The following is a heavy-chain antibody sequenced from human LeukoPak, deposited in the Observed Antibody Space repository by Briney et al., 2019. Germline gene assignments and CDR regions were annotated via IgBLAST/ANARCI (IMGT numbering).Heavy chain of an antibody. J-gene: IGHJ4*02. D-gene: IGHD3-10*01. CDR3: ASAMVRGSYGLRNDY. V-gene: IGHV4-34*01. Sequence: SETLSLTCTVSGGSISSYYWSWIRQPPGKGLEWIGEINHSGSTNYNPSLKSRVTISVDTSKNQFSLKLSSVTAADTAVYYCASAMVRGSYGLRNDYWGQGTLVTVSS. CDR1: GGSISSYY. CDR2: INHSGST.